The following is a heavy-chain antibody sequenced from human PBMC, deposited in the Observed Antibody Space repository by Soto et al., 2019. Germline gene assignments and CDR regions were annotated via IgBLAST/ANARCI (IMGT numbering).Heavy chain of an antibody. CDR3: ARGRYYDFWSGYYALDAFDI. CDR1: GYTFTSYD. Sequence: GASVKVSCKASGYTFTSYDINWVRQATGQGLEWMGWMNPNSGNTGYAQKFQGRVTMTRNTSISTAYMELSSLRSEDTAVYYCARGRYYDFWSGYYALDAFDIWGQGTMVTVSS. V-gene: IGHV1-8*01. CDR2: MNPNSGNT. J-gene: IGHJ3*02. D-gene: IGHD3-3*01.